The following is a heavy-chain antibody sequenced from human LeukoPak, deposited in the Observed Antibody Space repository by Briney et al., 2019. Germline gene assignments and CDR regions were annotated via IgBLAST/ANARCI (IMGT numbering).Heavy chain of an antibody. J-gene: IGHJ5*02. D-gene: IGHD3-10*01. CDR1: GGSISSGGYS. CDR3: ARSFDGSGSYYNWFDP. Sequence: PSETLSLTCAVSGGSISSGGYSWSWIRQPPGKGLEWIGYIYHSGSTYYNPSLKSRVTISVDRSKNQFSLKLGSVTAADTAVYYCARSFDGSGSYYNWFDPWGQGTLVTVSS. CDR2: IYHSGST. V-gene: IGHV4-30-2*01.